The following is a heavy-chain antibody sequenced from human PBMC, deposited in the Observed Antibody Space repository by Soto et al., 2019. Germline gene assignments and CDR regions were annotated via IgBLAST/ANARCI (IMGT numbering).Heavy chain of an antibody. D-gene: IGHD3-3*01. Sequence: GGSLRLSCAASGFTFSDYYMSWIRQAPGKGLEWVSFISGSGSTIYYADSVKGRFTISRDNAKNSLYLQMNSLSAEDTAVYYCARVNFWSGYHPSSDYWGQGTLVTVSS. CDR2: ISGSGSTI. CDR1: GFTFSDYY. CDR3: ARVNFWSGYHPSSDY. V-gene: IGHV3-11*01. J-gene: IGHJ4*02.